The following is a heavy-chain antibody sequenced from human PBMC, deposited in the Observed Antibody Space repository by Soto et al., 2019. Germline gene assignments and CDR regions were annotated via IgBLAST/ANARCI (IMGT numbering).Heavy chain of an antibody. D-gene: IGHD2-15*01. V-gene: IGHV4-34*01. J-gene: IGHJ4*02. CDR2: SSHSGIT. CDR3: ARGQWWSWDY. Sequence: QVQLQQWGAGLLKPSETLSLSCAVYGGSLSPYYWTWIRQPPGKGLEWIGESSHSGITKYNPSLKSRVTISVGTSKNQSALKLSSVTAADTAVYYCARGQWWSWDYWGQGALVIVSS. CDR1: GGSLSPYY.